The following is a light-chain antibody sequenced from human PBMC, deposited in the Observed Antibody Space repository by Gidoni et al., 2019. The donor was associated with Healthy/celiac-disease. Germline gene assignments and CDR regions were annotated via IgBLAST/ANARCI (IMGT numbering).Light chain of an antibody. Sequence: SHVLTQPPSVSVVPGQTARITWGGNNLGSKSLHWYQRQPGQAPVLVVYDDSDRASGIPERFSGSNSGNTATLTISRVEAGDEADYYWQVWDRSSDHVVFGGGTKLTVL. CDR1: NLGSKS. CDR2: DDS. J-gene: IGLJ2*01. V-gene: IGLV3-21*02. CDR3: QVWDRSSDHVV.